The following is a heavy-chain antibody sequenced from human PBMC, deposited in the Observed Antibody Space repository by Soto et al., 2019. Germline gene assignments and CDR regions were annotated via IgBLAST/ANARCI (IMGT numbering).Heavy chain of an antibody. J-gene: IGHJ6*02. V-gene: IGHV5-10-1*01. CDR1: GYSFTSYW. Sequence: GESLKISCKGSGYSFTSYWIGWVRQMPGKGLEWMGRIDPSDSYTNYSPSFQGHVTISTDKSINTAYLQWSSLKASDTATYYCARRAAVDTAVGMDVWGQGTTVTVSS. CDR2: IDPSDSYT. CDR3: ARRAAVDTAVGMDV. D-gene: IGHD5-18*01.